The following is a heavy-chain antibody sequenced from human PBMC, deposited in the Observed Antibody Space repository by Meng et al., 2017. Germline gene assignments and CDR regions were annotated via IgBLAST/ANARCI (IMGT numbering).Heavy chain of an antibody. CDR3: ASGPPGWFDP. D-gene: IGHD7-27*01. CDR1: VGTFSRFP. CDR2: IVPIFGTA. J-gene: IGHJ5*02. Sequence: PLVQSGPEVQSPVSPVQVSCHASVGTFSRFPISWVRQAPGQGLEWMGRIVPIFGTANYAQKFQGRVTITADKSTSTAYMELSSLRSEDTAVYYCASGPPGWFDPWGQGTLVTVSS. V-gene: IGHV1-69*06.